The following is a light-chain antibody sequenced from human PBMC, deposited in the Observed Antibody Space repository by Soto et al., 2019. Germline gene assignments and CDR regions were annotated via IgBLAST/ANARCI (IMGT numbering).Light chain of an antibody. Sequence: EIVLTQSPATLSLSPGERATLSCRASQGVSNYLAWYQQKPGQAPRLLIYDASSRATGIPARFSGSGSGTDFTLTITSLEPEDFAVYYCQRRSNWIFTFCPGTKVDIK. CDR2: DAS. J-gene: IGKJ3*01. CDR3: QRRSNWIFT. CDR1: QGVSNY. V-gene: IGKV3-11*01.